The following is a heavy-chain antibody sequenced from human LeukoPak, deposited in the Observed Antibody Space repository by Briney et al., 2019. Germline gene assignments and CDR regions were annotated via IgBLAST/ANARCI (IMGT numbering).Heavy chain of an antibody. CDR2: IYYSGST. D-gene: IGHD3-9*01. CDR3: AREPYYDILTGSINWFDP. CDR1: GFTFSSYSMN. V-gene: IGHV4-59*05. Sequence: GSLRLSCAASGFTFSSYSMNWVRQAPGKGLEWIGSIYYSGSTYYNPSLKSRVTISVDTSKNQFSLKLSSVTAADTAVYYCAREPYYDILTGSINWFDPWGQGTLVTVSS. J-gene: IGHJ5*02.